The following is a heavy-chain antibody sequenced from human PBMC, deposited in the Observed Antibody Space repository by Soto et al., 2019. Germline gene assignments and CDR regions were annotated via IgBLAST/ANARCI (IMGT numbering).Heavy chain of an antibody. J-gene: IGHJ6*02. CDR1: GFPFTNFA. D-gene: IGHD3-10*01. Sequence: GGSRNPPLPPPGFPFTNFARSWSRKVQGKGLECVSVIGSKTVNTFYADSVKGRFTISRDNSKNTLFLQLNSLRAEDTAVYYCAQGIWFGDRYYYYYGMDVWGQGTTVTVSS. CDR2: IGSKTVNT. V-gene: IGHV3-23*01. CDR3: AQGIWFGDRYYYYYGMDV.